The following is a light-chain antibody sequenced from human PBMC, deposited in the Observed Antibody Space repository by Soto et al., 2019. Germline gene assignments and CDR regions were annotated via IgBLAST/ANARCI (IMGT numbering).Light chain of an antibody. CDR3: AAWDDSLNGVV. CDR2: SND. CDR1: SSNIGSNT. J-gene: IGLJ2*01. Sequence: QSALTQPPSASGTPGQRVTISCSGSSSNIGSNTVDWYQQLPGTAPKLLIYSNDQRPSGVPDRVSGSKSGTSASLAIGGLQSEDEADYYCAAWDDSLNGVVFGGGTKLTVL. V-gene: IGLV1-44*01.